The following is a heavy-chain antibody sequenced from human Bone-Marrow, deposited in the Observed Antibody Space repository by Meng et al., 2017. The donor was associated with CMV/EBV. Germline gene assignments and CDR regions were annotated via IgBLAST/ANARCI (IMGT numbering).Heavy chain of an antibody. D-gene: IGHD2-2*01. CDR2: IIPIFGTA. CDR1: GGTFSSYA. V-gene: IGHV1-69*05. J-gene: IGHJ2*01. Sequence: SVKGSCKASGGTFSSYAISWVRQAPGQGLEWMGGIIPIFGTANYAQKFQGRVTITTDESTSTAYMELSSLRSEDTAVYYCARGGSCSSTICNRYFDLWGRGTLVTVSS. CDR3: ARGGSCSSTICNRYFDL.